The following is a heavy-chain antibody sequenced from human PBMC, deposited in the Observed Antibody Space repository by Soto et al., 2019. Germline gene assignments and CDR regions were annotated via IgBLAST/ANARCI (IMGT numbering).Heavy chain of an antibody. V-gene: IGHV4-59*08. CDR1: GGSISSYY. Sequence: SETLSLTCTVSGGSISSYYWSLVRQPPGKGLEWIGYIYYSGSTNYNPSLKRRVTISVDTSKNQSSLNLSSVPAADTAVYYCASGIRSQPHYYYYSYMDVWGKGTTVTVSS. CDR3: ASGIRSQPHYYYYSYMDV. CDR2: IYYSGST. J-gene: IGHJ6*03. D-gene: IGHD3-3*01.